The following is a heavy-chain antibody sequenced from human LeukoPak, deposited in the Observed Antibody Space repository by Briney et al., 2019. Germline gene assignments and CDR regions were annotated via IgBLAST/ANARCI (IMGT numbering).Heavy chain of an antibody. D-gene: IGHD3-22*01. CDR1: GGSFSGYY. CDR2: INHSGST. Sequence: SETLSLTCAVYGGSFSGYYWSWIRQPPGKGLEWIGEINHSGSTNYNPSLKSRVTISVDTSKNQFSLKLSSLTAADTAVYFCARGPYSYDSSGAFDIWGQGTMVTVSS. V-gene: IGHV4-34*01. CDR3: ARGPYSYDSSGAFDI. J-gene: IGHJ3*02.